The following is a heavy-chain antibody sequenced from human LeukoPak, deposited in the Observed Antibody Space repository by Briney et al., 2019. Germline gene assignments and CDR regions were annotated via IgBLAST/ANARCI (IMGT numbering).Heavy chain of an antibody. J-gene: IGHJ5*02. CDR2: IDTSASYV. CDR3: ARSRGIATNWFDP. CDR1: GFTFSSYS. Sequence: TGGPLRLSCAASGFTFSSYSMNWVGQAPGKGLEWGSFIDTSASYVYYGDSVKGRFAISRDNAKNSPYLQMNSLRDEDTAVYYCARSRGIATNWFDPWGQGTLVTVSS. V-gene: IGHV3-21*06. D-gene: IGHD6-13*01.